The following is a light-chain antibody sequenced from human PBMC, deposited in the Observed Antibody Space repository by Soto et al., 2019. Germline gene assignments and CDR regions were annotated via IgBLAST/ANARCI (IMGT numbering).Light chain of an antibody. CDR1: QGIRND. CDR2: AAS. Sequence: AIQMTQSPSSLSASVGDRVTITCRASQGIRNDLDWLQQKPGKAPKLLIYAASNLQSGVPARFSGSGSGTDFTLTIRSLQPEDFATYYCLQKYFYPFTFGPGTKVDIK. CDR3: LQKYFYPFT. J-gene: IGKJ3*01. V-gene: IGKV1-6*01.